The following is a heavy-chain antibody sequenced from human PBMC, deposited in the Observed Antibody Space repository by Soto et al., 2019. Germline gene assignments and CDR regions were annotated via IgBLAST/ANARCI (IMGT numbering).Heavy chain of an antibody. CDR2: IIPILGIA. V-gene: IGHV1-69*04. Sequence: GASVKVSCKASGGTFSSYTISWVRQAPGQGLEWMGRIIPILGIANYAQKFQGRVTITADKSTSTAYMELSSLRSEDTAVYYCARDSPYSSSSGLPDYWGQGTLVTVSS. CDR3: ARDSPYSSSSGLPDY. J-gene: IGHJ4*02. CDR1: GGTFSSYT. D-gene: IGHD6-6*01.